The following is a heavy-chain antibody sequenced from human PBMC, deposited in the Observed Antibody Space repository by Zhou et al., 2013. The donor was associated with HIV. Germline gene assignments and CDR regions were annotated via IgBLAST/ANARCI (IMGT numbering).Heavy chain of an antibody. CDR3: ARVSHGGIPTPSGAFDI. CDR1: GGTFSSYA. Sequence: QVQLVQSGAEVKKPGSSVKVSCKASGGTFSSYAISWVRQAPGQGLEWMGRIVPIVDIANYAQKFQGRVTITADKPTTTAYMELRSLRSEDTAVYYCARVSHGGIPTPSGAFDIWGQGTMVTVSS. J-gene: IGHJ3*02. V-gene: IGHV1-69*04. D-gene: IGHD5-18*01. CDR2: IVPIVDIA.